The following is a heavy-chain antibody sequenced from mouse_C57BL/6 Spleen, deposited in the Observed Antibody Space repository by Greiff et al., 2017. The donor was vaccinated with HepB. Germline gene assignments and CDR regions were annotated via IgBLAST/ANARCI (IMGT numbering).Heavy chain of an antibody. V-gene: IGHV1-26*01. J-gene: IGHJ3*01. CDR2: INPNNGGT. CDR3: ARGGSSGFAY. CDR1: GYTFTDYY. Sequence: EVQLQQSGPELVKPGASVKISCKASGYTFTDYYMNWVKQSHGKSLEWIGDINPNNGGTSYNQKFKGKATLTVDKSSSTAYMELRSLTSEESAVYYCARGGSSGFAYWGQGTLVTVSA.